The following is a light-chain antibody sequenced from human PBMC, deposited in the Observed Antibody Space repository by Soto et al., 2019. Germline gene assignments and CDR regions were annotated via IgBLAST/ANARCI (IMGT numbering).Light chain of an antibody. CDR1: QNLSSTS. CDR2: GTS. J-gene: IGKJ2*01. Sequence: EIVLTQSPATLSLSPGERATLSCRSSQNLSSTSLAWYQQKPGQAPRLLLFGTSSRDTGIPDRFSGSGSGTDFTLTIDRLEPEDFAGYYCQQCRSRPYTFGQGTKLEIK. V-gene: IGKV3-20*01. CDR3: QQCRSRPYT.